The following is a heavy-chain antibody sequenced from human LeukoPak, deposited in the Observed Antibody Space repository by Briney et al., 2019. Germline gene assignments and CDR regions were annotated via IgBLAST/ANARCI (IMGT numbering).Heavy chain of an antibody. J-gene: IGHJ4*02. CDR3: ARDHSHDFWSGYYAY. Sequence: GGSLRLSCAGSGFTFRNYWMNWVRQAPGKGLEWVSSISSSSSYIYYADSVKGRFTISRDNAKNSLYLQMNSLRAEDTAVYYCARDHSHDFWSGYYAYWGQGTLVTVSS. CDR1: GFTFRNYW. CDR2: ISSSSSYI. V-gene: IGHV3-21*01. D-gene: IGHD3-3*01.